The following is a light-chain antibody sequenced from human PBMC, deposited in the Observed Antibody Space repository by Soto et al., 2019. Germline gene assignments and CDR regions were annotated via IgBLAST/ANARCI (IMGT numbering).Light chain of an antibody. V-gene: IGKV1-27*01. J-gene: IGKJ4*01. Sequence: DIQMTQSPSSLSASLGDRVTITCRASQGISNYLAWYQQKPGKVPKLLIYAASTLQSGVPSRFSGTGSGTGFTPTISSLQPEDVPTYYCQKYNSAALTFGGGTKVEIK. CDR1: QGISNY. CDR2: AAS. CDR3: QKYNSAALT.